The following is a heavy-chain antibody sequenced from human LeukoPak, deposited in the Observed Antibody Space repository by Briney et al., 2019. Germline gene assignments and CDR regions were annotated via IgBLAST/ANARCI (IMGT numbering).Heavy chain of an antibody. CDR3: ASRYYYDSSGYNY. Sequence: SETPSLTCTVSGGSISSSSYYWGWIRQPPGKGLEWIGSIYYSGSTYYNPSLKSRVTISVDTSKNQFSLKLSSVTAADTAVYYCASRYYYDSSGYNYWGQGTLVTVSS. CDR2: IYYSGST. CDR1: GGSISSSSYY. V-gene: IGHV4-39*01. J-gene: IGHJ4*02. D-gene: IGHD3-22*01.